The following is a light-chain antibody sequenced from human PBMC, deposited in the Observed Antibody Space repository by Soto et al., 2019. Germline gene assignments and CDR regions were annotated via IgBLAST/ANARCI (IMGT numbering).Light chain of an antibody. V-gene: IGKV1-39*01. CDR3: QQSFGVPIT. CDR1: QSISTY. CDR2: GAS. J-gene: IGKJ5*01. Sequence: DIQMTQSPSSLSASVGDRVTITCRASQSISTYLNWYQQKPGKAPKLLIFGASTLQSGVPSRFSGSGSGTDFNFTITSLQPEDFATYYCQQSFGVPITFGQGTRLENK.